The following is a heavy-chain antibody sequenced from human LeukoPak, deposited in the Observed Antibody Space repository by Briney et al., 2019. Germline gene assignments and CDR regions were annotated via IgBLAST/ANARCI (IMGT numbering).Heavy chain of an antibody. CDR2: ISSRGSTI. CDR1: GFTFSSYE. CDR3: ARADRSDGYKTGFDY. D-gene: IGHD5-24*01. Sequence: AGTLRLSCAASGFTFSSYEMNWVRQAPGKGLEWVSYISSRGSTIYYADSAKGRFTISRDNAKNSLYLQMSSLRAEDTAVYYCARADRSDGYKTGFDYWGQGTLVTVSS. V-gene: IGHV3-48*03. J-gene: IGHJ4*02.